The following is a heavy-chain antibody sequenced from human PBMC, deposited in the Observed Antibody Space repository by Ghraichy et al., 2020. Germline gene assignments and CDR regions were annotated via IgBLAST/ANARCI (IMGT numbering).Heavy chain of an antibody. CDR2: IIPIFGTA. J-gene: IGHJ4*02. D-gene: IGHD6-19*01. Sequence: SVKVSCKASGGTFSSYAISWVRQAPGQGLEWMGGIIPIFGTANYAQKFQGRVTITADESTSTAYMELSSLRSEDTAVYYCASPPTGYSSGFFDYWGQGTLVTVSS. CDR1: GGTFSSYA. V-gene: IGHV1-69*13. CDR3: ASPPTGYSSGFFDY.